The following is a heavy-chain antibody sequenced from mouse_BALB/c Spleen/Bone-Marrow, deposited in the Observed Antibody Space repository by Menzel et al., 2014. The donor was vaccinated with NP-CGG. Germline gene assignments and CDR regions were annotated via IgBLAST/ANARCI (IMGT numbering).Heavy chain of an antibody. Sequence: QVQLQQSGPSLVQPSQSLSITCTVSGFSLTNYGIYWVRQSPGKGLEWLGVIWRGGTTDYNAAFMSRLSITKDNSKSQVFFKMNSLQAEDTAIYYCAKGHYGSSPFAYWGQGTLVTVSA. J-gene: IGHJ3*01. CDR1: GFSLTNYG. CDR3: AKGHYGSSPFAY. CDR2: IWRGGTT. V-gene: IGHV2-5-1*01. D-gene: IGHD1-1*01.